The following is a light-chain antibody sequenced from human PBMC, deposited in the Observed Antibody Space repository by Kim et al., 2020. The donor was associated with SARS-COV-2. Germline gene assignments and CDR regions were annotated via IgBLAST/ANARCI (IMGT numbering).Light chain of an antibody. CDR2: GKN. Sequence: LGQTVRITCQGDSLRSYYASWYQQKPGQAPVLVSYGKNNRPSGIPDRFSGSSSGNTASLTITGAQAEDEADYYCNSRDSSGNHAVFGGGTQLTVL. CDR1: SLRSYY. CDR3: NSRDSSGNHAV. J-gene: IGLJ7*01. V-gene: IGLV3-19*01.